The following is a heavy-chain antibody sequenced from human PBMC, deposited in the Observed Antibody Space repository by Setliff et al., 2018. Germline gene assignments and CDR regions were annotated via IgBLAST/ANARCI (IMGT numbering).Heavy chain of an antibody. Sequence: PGGSLRLSCVVSGFTFSNYRMSWVRQAPGKGLEWVANINQDGSEKYYVDSVKGRFTISRDNAKNSLYLQMNSLRAEDTAVYYCARLALTGYDSSGYYYALDYYYYMDVWGKGTTVTVSS. V-gene: IGHV3-7*01. CDR3: ARLALTGYDSSGYYYALDYYYYMDV. J-gene: IGHJ6*03. D-gene: IGHD3-22*01. CDR1: GFTFSNYR. CDR2: INQDGSEK.